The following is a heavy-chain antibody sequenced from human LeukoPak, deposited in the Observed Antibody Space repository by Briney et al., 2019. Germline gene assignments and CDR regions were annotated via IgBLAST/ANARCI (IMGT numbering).Heavy chain of an antibody. J-gene: IGHJ3*02. CDR2: IYHSGST. D-gene: IGHD3-22*01. Sequence: PETLSLTCAVSGYSISSGYYWGWIRQPPGKGLEWIGSIYHSGSTYYNPSLKSRVTISVDTSKKQFSLKLSSVTAADTAVYYCARRDYYDSSGFAFDIWGQGTMVTVSS. CDR1: GYSISSGYY. CDR3: ARRDYYDSSGFAFDI. V-gene: IGHV4-38-2*01.